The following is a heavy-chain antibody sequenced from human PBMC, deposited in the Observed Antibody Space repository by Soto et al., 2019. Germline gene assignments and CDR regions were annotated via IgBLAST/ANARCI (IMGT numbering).Heavy chain of an antibody. Sequence: QVQLVQSGAEVKKPGSSVRVSCKASGGTFSSYAISWVRQAPGQGLEWMGGIIPIFGTENYAQKFQGRVTITADESTSTAYMELSSLRSEDTAVYYCAIDRIAGSKYYYGMDVCGQGTTVTVSS. V-gene: IGHV1-69*01. CDR2: IIPIFGTE. J-gene: IGHJ6*02. CDR3: AIDRIAGSKYYYGMDV. D-gene: IGHD6-13*01. CDR1: GGTFSSYA.